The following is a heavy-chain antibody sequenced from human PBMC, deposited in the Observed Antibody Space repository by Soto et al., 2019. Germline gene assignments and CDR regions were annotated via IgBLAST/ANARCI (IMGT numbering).Heavy chain of an antibody. J-gene: IGHJ6*02. CDR3: AREIRGYSGYELTSDYYGMDV. D-gene: IGHD5-12*01. Sequence: SETLSLTCTDSGGSISSYYWSWIRQPPGKGLEWIGYIYYSGSTNYNPSLKSRVTISVDTSKNQFSLKLSSVTAADTAVYYCAREIRGYSGYELTSDYYGMDVWGQGTTVTVSS. V-gene: IGHV4-59*01. CDR2: IYYSGST. CDR1: GGSISSYY.